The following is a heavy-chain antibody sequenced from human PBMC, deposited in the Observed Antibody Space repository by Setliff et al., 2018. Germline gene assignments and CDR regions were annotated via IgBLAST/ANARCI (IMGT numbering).Heavy chain of an antibody. J-gene: IGHJ5*02. D-gene: IGHD4-17*01. CDR2: ISGSGGST. CDR1: GLTFSSYA. CDR3: AKDPNGDFFGAFDT. Sequence: PGGSLRLSCAASGLTFSSYAMSWVRQAPGKGLEWVSAISGSGGSTYYADSVKGRFTISRDNSKNTLYLQMNGLRAEDSALYYCAKDPNGDFFGAFDTWGQGALVTVSS. V-gene: IGHV3-23*01.